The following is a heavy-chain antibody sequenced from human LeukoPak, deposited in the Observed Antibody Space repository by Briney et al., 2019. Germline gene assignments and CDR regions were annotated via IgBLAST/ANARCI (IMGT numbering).Heavy chain of an antibody. CDR1: GFTFNSYA. CDR2: IFGSGGIA. J-gene: IGHJ4*02. V-gene: IGHV3-23*01. Sequence: GGSLRLSCAASGFTFNSYAMYWVRQAPGKGLEWVSGIFGSGGIAHYADSVKGRFTISRDNSKNTVYLQMDSLRVEDTAVYYCGKTTTGYSSGRYPGWPVDYWGQGPLVTVSS. CDR3: GKTTTGYSSGRYPGWPVDY. D-gene: IGHD6-19*01.